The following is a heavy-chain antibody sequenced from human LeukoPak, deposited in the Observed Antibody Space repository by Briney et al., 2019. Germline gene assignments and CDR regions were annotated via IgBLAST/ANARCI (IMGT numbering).Heavy chain of an antibody. CDR3: ARGLYSSSP. D-gene: IGHD6-6*01. Sequence: GGSLRLSCAASGVTFSNYAMSWGRQHPRKGLEWVSDISGSGGSTYYADHVKGRFTISRDNSKNTLYLQMNSLRVEYTAVYYCARGLYSSSPWGQGTLVTVSS. J-gene: IGHJ4*02. CDR2: ISGSGGST. CDR1: GVTFSNYA. V-gene: IGHV3-23*01.